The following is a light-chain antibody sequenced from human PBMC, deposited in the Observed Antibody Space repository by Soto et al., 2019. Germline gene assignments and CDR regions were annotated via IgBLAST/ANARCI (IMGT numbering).Light chain of an antibody. CDR2: LNT. V-gene: IGLV1-44*01. CDR3: AAWDGSLSAVV. CDR1: RSNIGTYT. J-gene: IGLJ2*01. Sequence: QSALTQSPSASGTPGQRVTISCSGSRSNIGTYTVNWYQQLPGTAPTLLIYLNTQRPSGVPARFSGSKSGTSASLAISGLQSEDEADYYCAAWDGSLSAVVFGGGTKLTVL.